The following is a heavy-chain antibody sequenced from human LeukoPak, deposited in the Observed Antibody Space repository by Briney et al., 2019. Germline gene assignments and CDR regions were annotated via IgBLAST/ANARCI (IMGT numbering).Heavy chain of an antibody. Sequence: PSQTLSLTCAVSGDSISSGSYYWSWVRQHPGKGLECIGCVRYTGSTYYDPSPRSRISMSIDTSKNQFSLRLNSVTAADTAVYYCARDGPTRSLYLWGQGILVTVSS. CDR2: VRYTGST. CDR1: GDSISSGSYY. CDR3: ARDGPTRSLYL. V-gene: IGHV4-31*11. D-gene: IGHD1-1*01. J-gene: IGHJ4*02.